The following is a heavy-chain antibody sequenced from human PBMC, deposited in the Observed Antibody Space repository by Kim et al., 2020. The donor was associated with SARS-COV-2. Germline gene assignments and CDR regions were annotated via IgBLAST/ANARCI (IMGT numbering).Heavy chain of an antibody. CDR3: ARGSSGSYLVDAFDI. D-gene: IGHD1-26*01. J-gene: IGHJ3*02. Sequence: PSPKNGVTRSVDTSKNQFSLKLSSVTAADTAVYYCARGSSGSYLVDAFDIWGQGTMVTVFS. V-gene: IGHV4-39*01.